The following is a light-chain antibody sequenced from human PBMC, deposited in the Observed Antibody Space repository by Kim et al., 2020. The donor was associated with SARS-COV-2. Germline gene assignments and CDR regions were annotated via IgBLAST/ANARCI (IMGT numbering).Light chain of an antibody. CDR2: QST. Sequence: VSPGQTASITCSGDKLGDKYSFWYQQKPGQSPVLVIYQSTKRPSGSTGRLSGSNSGNTATLTISGTQPMDEADYYCQAWDSTTGGVFGGGTQLTVL. J-gene: IGLJ3*02. CDR1: KLGDKY. V-gene: IGLV3-1*01. CDR3: QAWDSTTGGV.